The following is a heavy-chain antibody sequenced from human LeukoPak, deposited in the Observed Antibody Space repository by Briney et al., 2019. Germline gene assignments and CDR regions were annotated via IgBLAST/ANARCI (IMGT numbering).Heavy chain of an antibody. D-gene: IGHD1-1*01. CDR3: AAVGNRLERPPDAFDI. V-gene: IGHV1-58*02. CDR1: GFTFTSSA. CDR2: IVVGSGNT. Sequence: SVKVSCKASGFTFTSSAMQWVRQARGQRLEWIGCIVVGSGNTNYAQKFQERVTITRDMSTSTAYMELSSLRSEDTAVYYCAAVGNRLERPPDAFDIWGQGTMVTVSS. J-gene: IGHJ3*02.